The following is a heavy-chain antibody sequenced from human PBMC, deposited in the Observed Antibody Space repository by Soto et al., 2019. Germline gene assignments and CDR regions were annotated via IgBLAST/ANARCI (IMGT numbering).Heavy chain of an antibody. Sequence: QVHLQESGPGLVKPSLTLSLTGTVSVGSISGGGYDWSWIRQHPGKGLEWVGYIYYSGSTYYNPSPKRRGTISVDTSKNQFPLKLSSGTAADTAVDYCARALFSYPTGALLDYWGQGTLVTVSS. CDR2: IYYSGST. CDR1: VGSISGGGYD. D-gene: IGHD3-10*02. J-gene: IGHJ4*02. V-gene: IGHV4-31*03. CDR3: ARALFSYPTGALLDY.